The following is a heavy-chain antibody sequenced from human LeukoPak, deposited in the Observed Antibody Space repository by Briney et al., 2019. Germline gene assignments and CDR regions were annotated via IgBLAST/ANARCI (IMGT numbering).Heavy chain of an antibody. Sequence: ASVKVSCKASGYTFTGYYMHWVRQAPGQGLEWMGWINPNSGGTNRAQKFQGRVTMTRDTSISTAYMELSRLRSDDTAVYYCARAGRTHSSSWYGLGYWGQGTLVTVSS. J-gene: IGHJ4*02. D-gene: IGHD6-13*01. CDR2: INPNSGGT. V-gene: IGHV1-2*02. CDR3: ARAGRTHSSSWYGLGY. CDR1: GYTFTGYY.